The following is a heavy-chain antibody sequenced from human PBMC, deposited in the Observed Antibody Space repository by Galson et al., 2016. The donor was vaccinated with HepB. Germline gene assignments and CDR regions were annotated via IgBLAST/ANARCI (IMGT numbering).Heavy chain of an antibody. J-gene: IGHJ5*02. D-gene: IGHD2-2*01. Sequence: SVKVSCKASGYTFTSYGINWVRQAPGQGLEWMGWISAYNGNTNYAQNFKGRVTMTTDTSTFTAYMELRSLRSDDTAGYYCARDPAPAAPRNGFDPWGQGTLVTVSS. V-gene: IGHV1-18*01. CDR1: GYTFTSYG. CDR3: ARDPAPAAPRNGFDP. CDR2: ISAYNGNT.